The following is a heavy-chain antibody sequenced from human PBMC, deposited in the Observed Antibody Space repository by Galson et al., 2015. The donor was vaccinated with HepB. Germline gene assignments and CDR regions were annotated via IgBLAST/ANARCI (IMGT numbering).Heavy chain of an antibody. J-gene: IGHJ4*02. CDR2: IRSKANSYAT. Sequence: SLRLSCAASGFTFSGSAIHWVRQASGKGLEWVGRIRSKANSYATAYAASVKGRFTISRDDSKNTAYLQMNSLKTEDTAVYYCTNTFCGGVCSSDYWGQGTLVTVSS. CDR3: TNTFCGGVCSSDY. D-gene: IGHD2-21*02. V-gene: IGHV3-73*01. CDR1: GFTFSGSA.